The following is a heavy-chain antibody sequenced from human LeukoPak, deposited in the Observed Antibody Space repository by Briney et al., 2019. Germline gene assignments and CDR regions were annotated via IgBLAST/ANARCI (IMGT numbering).Heavy chain of an antibody. J-gene: IGHJ4*02. V-gene: IGHV4-38-2*02. Sequence: PSETLSLTCRVSGYSISSGYYWGWIRQPPGKGLEWIGSIYYSGSTYYNPSLKSRVTISVDTSKNQFSLKLSSVTAADTAVYYCARVKVDTAMAVDYWGQGTLVTVSS. CDR3: ARVKVDTAMAVDY. CDR2: IYYSGST. CDR1: GYSISSGYY. D-gene: IGHD5-18*01.